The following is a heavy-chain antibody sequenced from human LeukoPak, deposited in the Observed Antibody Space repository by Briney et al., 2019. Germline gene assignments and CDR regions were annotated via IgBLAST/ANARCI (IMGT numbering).Heavy chain of an antibody. D-gene: IGHD6-19*01. J-gene: IGHJ4*02. CDR2: IGTAGDT. Sequence: QTGGSLRLSCAVSGFTFSRYDMHWVRQSTGKGLEWVSGIGTAGDTFYLGSVKGRFTISRENAKNSLYLQMNSLRVGDTAVYYCARSVPGGSGWMGSIEYWGQGTLVTVSS. CDR3: ARSVPGGSGWMGSIEY. V-gene: IGHV3-13*01. CDR1: GFTFSRYD.